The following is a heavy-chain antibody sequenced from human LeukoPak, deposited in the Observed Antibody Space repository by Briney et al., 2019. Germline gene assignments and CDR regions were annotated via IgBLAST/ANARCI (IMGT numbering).Heavy chain of an antibody. CDR1: GFTFSTYW. D-gene: IGHD1-1*01. CDR2: IKQDGSET. V-gene: IGHV3-7*01. CDR3: ASPGGKREAGFDY. J-gene: IGHJ4*02. Sequence: PGGSLRLSCAASGFTFSTYWMTWVRQAPGRGLEWVANIKQDGSETYYVDSVKGRFTISRDNAKNSLYLQMNSLRAEDTAVYYCASPGGKREAGFDYWGQGTLVTVSS.